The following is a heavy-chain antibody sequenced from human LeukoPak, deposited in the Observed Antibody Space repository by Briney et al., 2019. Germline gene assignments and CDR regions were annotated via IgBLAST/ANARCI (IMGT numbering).Heavy chain of an antibody. Sequence: QPGGSLRLSCVASGFIFSSYGMSWVRQAPGKGLEWVANIKQDGSEKYYVDSVKGRFTISRDNAKNSLYLQMNSLRAEDTAVYYCERGDGGYTDYWGQGTLVTVSS. J-gene: IGHJ4*02. CDR1: GFIFSSYG. CDR2: IKQDGSEK. V-gene: IGHV3-7*01. D-gene: IGHD5-24*01. CDR3: ERGDGGYTDY.